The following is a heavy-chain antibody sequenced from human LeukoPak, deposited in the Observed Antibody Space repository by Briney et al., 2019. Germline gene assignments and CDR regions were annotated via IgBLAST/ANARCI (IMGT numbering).Heavy chain of an antibody. D-gene: IGHD3-10*01. CDR2: LYSSGST. V-gene: IGHV4-4*07. Sequence: SETLSLTCAVSGGSISTYYWSWLRQPAGKGLEWIGRLYSSGSTKYNPSLKSRVTISVGDSDNQFTLKLTSVTAADTAVYYCARDHYGSGSYKSYFDSWGQGIRVTVSS. CDR1: GGSISTYY. J-gene: IGHJ5*01. CDR3: ARDHYGSGSYKSYFDS.